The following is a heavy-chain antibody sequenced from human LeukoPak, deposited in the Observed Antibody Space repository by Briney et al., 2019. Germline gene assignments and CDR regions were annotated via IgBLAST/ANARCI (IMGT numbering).Heavy chain of an antibody. V-gene: IGHV3-48*01. Sequence: PPGGPLRLSCAASGFTFSSYSMNWVRQAPGKGLEWVSYISSSSSTIYYADSVKGRFTISRDNAKNSLYLQMNSLRAEDTAVYYCARGAVVVPAAIQYPYNWFDPWGQGTLVTVSS. CDR1: GFTFSSYS. CDR2: ISSSSSTI. D-gene: IGHD2-2*01. CDR3: ARGAVVVPAAIQYPYNWFDP. J-gene: IGHJ5*02.